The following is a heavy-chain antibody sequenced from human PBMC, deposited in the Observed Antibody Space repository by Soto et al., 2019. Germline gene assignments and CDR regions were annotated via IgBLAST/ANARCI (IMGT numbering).Heavy chain of an antibody. CDR1: GGSISGYY. CDR3: ARAPIDFWDPLGYYYYGMDV. V-gene: IGHV4-59*12. J-gene: IGHJ6*02. D-gene: IGHD3-3*01. Sequence: SETLSLTCTVAGGSISGYYWSWIRQPPGKRLEWIGYINYFGSTNYNPSLKSRVTISVDTSREQFFLRLDSVTAADTAVYYCARAPIDFWDPLGYYYYGMDVWGQGTTVTVSS. CDR2: INYFGST.